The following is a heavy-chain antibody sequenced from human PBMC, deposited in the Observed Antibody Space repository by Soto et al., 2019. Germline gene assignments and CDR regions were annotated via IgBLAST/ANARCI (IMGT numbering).Heavy chain of an antibody. J-gene: IGHJ5*02. D-gene: IGHD6-13*01. V-gene: IGHV3-23*01. CDR1: GFTFSSYA. CDR3: VRSLGSAGWFDP. CDR2: ISGSGGST. Sequence: GGSLRLSCAASGFTFSSYAMSWVRQAPGKGLEWVSAISGSGGSTYYADSVKGRFTISRDTSKNQFSLKLNSVTAADTAVYYCVRSLGSAGWFDPWGQGTQVTVSS.